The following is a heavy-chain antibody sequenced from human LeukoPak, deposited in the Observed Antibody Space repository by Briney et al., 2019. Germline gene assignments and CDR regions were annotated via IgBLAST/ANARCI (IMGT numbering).Heavy chain of an antibody. D-gene: IGHD3-16*02. Sequence: SETLSLTCAVYGGSFSGYYWSWIRQPPGKGLEWIGEINHSGSTNYNPSLKSRVTISVDTSKNQFSLKLSSVTAADTAVYYCANSAGGDYVWGSYRYNPYYFDYWXXGTLVTVSX. CDR1: GGSFSGYY. CDR3: ANSAGGDYVWGSYRYNPYYFDY. V-gene: IGHV4-34*01. CDR2: INHSGST. J-gene: IGHJ4*01.